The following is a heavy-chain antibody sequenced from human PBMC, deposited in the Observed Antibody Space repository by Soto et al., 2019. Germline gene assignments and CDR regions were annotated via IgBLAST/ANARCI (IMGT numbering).Heavy chain of an antibody. CDR1: GYTFTSYD. Sequence: QVQLVQSGAEVKKPGASVKVSCKASGYTFTSYDIHWVRQATGQGLEWMGWMNPNSENSGLVEQLQDRVTVTSDTCRRTAYKEMSSLKSEDTAVYYYARGGGYYFYVCGGADYWGQGTLVTVSS. CDR2: MNPNSENS. CDR3: ARGGGYYFYVCGGADY. D-gene: IGHD3-10*02. J-gene: IGHJ4*02. V-gene: IGHV1-8*01.